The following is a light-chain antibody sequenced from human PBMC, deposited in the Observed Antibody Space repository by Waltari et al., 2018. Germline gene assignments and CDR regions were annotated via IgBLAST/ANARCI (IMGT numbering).Light chain of an antibody. J-gene: IGLJ2*01. CDR2: DDN. CDR1: NIGSRN. CDR3: QVWDSDSDHRNII. V-gene: IGLV3-21*04. Sequence: SYLRTQPNSVSVDPVNTATVTCGGNNIGSRNVHWYPQRSIQAPVLVMYDDNERPSGILERCSGSNSGNTATLTISRAEVGDEADYYCQVWDSDSDHRNIIFGGGTKLTVL.